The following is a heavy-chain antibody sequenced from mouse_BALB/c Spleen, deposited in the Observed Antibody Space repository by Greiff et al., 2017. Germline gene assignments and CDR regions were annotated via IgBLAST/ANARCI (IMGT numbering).Heavy chain of an antibody. V-gene: IGHV5-6-5*01. CDR3: AREGDYGTWFAY. CDR1: GFTFSSYA. Sequence: EVHLVESGGGLVKPGGSLKLSCAASGFTFSSYAMSWVRQTPEKRLEWVASISSGGSTYYPDSVKGRFTISRDNARNILYLQMSSLRSEDTAMYYCAREGDYGTWFAYWGQGTLVTVSA. CDR2: ISSGGST. D-gene: IGHD2-1*01. J-gene: IGHJ3*01.